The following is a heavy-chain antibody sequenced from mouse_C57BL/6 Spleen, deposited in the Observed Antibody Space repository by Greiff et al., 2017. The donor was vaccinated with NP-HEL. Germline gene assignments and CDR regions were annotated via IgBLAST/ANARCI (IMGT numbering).Heavy chain of an antibody. CDR2: ISSGSSTI. CDR1: GFTFSDYG. D-gene: IGHD2-5*01. CDR3: ARGHYSNYAWFAY. V-gene: IGHV5-17*01. J-gene: IGHJ3*01. Sequence: DVMLVESGGGLVKPGGSLKLSCAASGFTFSDYGMHWVRQAPEKGLEWVAYISSGSSTIYYADTVKGRFTISRDNAKNTLFLQMTSLRSEDTAMYYCARGHYSNYAWFAYWGQGTLVTVSA.